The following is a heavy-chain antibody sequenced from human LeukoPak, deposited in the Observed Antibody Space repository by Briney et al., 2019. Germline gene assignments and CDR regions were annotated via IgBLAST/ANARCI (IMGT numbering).Heavy chain of an antibody. V-gene: IGHV3-53*01. CDR1: GFTVSSNY. CDR3: AREGYSSSWYT. Sequence: GGSLRLSCAASGFTVSSNYMSWVRQAPGKGLEWVSVIYSGGSTYYADSVKGRFTISRDNSKNTLYLQMNSLRAEDTAVYYCAREGYSSSWYTWGQGTLVTVSS. J-gene: IGHJ4*02. CDR2: IYSGGST. D-gene: IGHD6-13*01.